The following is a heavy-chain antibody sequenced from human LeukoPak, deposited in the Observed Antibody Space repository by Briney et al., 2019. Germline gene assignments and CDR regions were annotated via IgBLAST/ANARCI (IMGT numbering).Heavy chain of an antibody. Sequence: SETLSLTCAVSGYSISSGYYWGWIRPPPGKGLEWIGSIYHSGSTYYNPSLKSRVTISVDTSKNQFSLKLSSVTAADTAVYYCARIEDFGVVTVDYWGQGTLVTVSS. D-gene: IGHD3-3*01. CDR2: IYHSGST. CDR1: GYSISSGYY. J-gene: IGHJ4*02. CDR3: ARIEDFGVVTVDY. V-gene: IGHV4-38-2*01.